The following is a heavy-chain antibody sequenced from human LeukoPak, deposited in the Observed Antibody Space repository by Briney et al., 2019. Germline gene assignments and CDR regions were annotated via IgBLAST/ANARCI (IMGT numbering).Heavy chain of an antibody. Sequence: GGSLRLSCAASGFTFSDYYMSWIRQAPGKGLEWVSYISSSSNYTNYADSAKGRFTISRDNAKNSLYLQMSSLRAEDTAVYYCANSISARGAAYWGQGTLVTVSS. CDR3: ANSISARGAAY. J-gene: IGHJ4*02. D-gene: IGHD6-6*01. CDR1: GFTFSDYY. V-gene: IGHV3-11*06. CDR2: ISSSSNYT.